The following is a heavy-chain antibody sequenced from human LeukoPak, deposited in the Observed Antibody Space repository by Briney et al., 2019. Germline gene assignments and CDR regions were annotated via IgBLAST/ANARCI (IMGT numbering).Heavy chain of an antibody. D-gene: IGHD6-13*01. CDR1: GFTFSSFG. J-gene: IGHJ4*02. CDR2: IWYDASNK. CDR3: VRGVGVSRFNYLDS. V-gene: IGHV3-33*01. Sequence: GGSLRLSCAASGFTFSSFGMHWVRQAPGKGLERVAVIWYDASNKYYADSVKGRFTISRDNSKNTLYLQMNSLRDDDTAVYYCVRGVGVSRFNYLDSWGQGTLVTVSS.